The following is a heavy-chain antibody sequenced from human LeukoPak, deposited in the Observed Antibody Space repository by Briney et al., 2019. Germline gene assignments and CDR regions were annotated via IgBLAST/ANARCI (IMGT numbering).Heavy chain of an antibody. D-gene: IGHD6-19*01. CDR1: GFTFSSYA. CDR3: AREAVDPYYFDY. Sequence: GGSLRLSCAASGFTFSSYAMHWVRQAPGKGLEWVSVIYSGGSTYYADSVKGRFTISRHNSKNTLYLQMNSLRAEDTAVYYCAREAVDPYYFDYWGQGTLVTVSS. V-gene: IGHV3-53*04. CDR2: IYSGGST. J-gene: IGHJ4*02.